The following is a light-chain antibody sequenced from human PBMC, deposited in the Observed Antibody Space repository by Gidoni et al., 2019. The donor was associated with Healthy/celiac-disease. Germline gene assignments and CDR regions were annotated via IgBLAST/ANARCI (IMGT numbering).Light chain of an antibody. Sequence: EIVLTQSPATLSLSPGERATLSCRASQSVSSYLAWYQQKPGQAPRLLIYDASNRATGIPARFSGSGSGTDLNLTISSLEPEDFEVYYCQQRSNWPRALTFGGGTKVEIK. V-gene: IGKV3-11*01. CDR1: QSVSSY. CDR2: DAS. CDR3: QQRSNWPRALT. J-gene: IGKJ4*01.